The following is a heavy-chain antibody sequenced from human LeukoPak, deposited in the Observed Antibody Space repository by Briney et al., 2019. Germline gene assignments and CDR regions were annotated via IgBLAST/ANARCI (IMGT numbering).Heavy chain of an antibody. Sequence: GGSLRLSCAGSGFTFSSYAMHWVRQAPGKGLEWVALVSYDGSFKHYADSVKGRFTISKDNSENTLSLQMDSLRAEDTAVYYCAKGRAASRFYIYYALDVWGQGTTVTVSS. CDR2: VSYDGSFK. CDR1: GFTFSSYA. V-gene: IGHV3-30*18. J-gene: IGHJ6*02. D-gene: IGHD2-15*01. CDR3: AKGRAASRFYIYYALDV.